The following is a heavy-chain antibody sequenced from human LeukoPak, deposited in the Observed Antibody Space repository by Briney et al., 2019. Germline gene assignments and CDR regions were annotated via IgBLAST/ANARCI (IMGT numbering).Heavy chain of an antibody. D-gene: IGHD2-2*01. CDR2: INHSGST. Sequence: SETLSLTCAVYGGSFSGYYWSWIRQPPGKGLEWIGEINHSGSTNYNPSLKSRVTISVDTSKNQFSLKLSSVTAADTAVYYCARLGLAVPAPPSWGQGTLVTVSS. V-gene: IGHV4-34*01. J-gene: IGHJ4*02. CDR1: GGSFSGYY. CDR3: ARLGLAVPAPPS.